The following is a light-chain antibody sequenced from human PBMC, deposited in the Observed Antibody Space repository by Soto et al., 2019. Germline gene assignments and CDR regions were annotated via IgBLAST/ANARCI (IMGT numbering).Light chain of an antibody. CDR1: QSVSRY. V-gene: IGKV3-11*01. CDR2: DTS. J-gene: IGKJ4*01. Sequence: EIGLTQSPATLSLSPGERATLSCRASQSVSRYLAWYQQKPGQAPRLVIHDTSTRATGVPDTFSGSGSGTEFTLTFSSLESDDCAMYYCQQRFSWPPTYAGGPHVEI. CDR3: QQRFSWPPT.